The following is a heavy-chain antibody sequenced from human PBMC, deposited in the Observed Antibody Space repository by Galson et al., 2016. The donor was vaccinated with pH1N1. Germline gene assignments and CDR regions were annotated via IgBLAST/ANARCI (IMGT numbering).Heavy chain of an antibody. D-gene: IGHD3-22*01. Sequence: KVSCKASGGTFGSCGINWVRQAPGQGLEWMGGIIPIFNTAKYAQNFQGRVTITADESTTTAYMELSSLRSEDTAVYYCAREDYYDTDLSDWYFDLWGRGTLLTVSS. CDR2: IIPIFNTA. V-gene: IGHV1-69*01. CDR1: GGTFGSCG. J-gene: IGHJ2*01. CDR3: AREDYYDTDLSDWYFDL.